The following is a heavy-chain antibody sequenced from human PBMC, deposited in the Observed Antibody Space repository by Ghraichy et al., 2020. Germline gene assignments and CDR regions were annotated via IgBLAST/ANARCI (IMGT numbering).Heavy chain of an antibody. J-gene: IGHJ6*02. V-gene: IGHV3-74*01. CDR2: INLGGSRT. Sequence: GGSLRLSCAVSGFTFSNYWMHWVRQGPGKGLVWVSRINLGGSRTDYADSVRGRFTITRDNAKNTLYLQMNSLRVEDTAVYFCARAPDCGGGQCSTPYYYGMDVWGQGTKVTVSS. CDR3: ARAPDCGGGQCSTPYYYGMDV. CDR1: GFTFSNYW. D-gene: IGHD2-21*01.